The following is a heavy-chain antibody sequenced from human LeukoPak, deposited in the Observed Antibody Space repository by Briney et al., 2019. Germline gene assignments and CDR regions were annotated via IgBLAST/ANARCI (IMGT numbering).Heavy chain of an antibody. CDR3: ARRWRGNWNDAQAFDI. J-gene: IGHJ3*02. Sequence: RSQTLSLTCAISGDSVSSDSAAWNWIRQSPSRGLEWLGRTYYRSKWYNDYAVSVKSRITINPDTSKNQFSLQLNSVTPEDTAVYYCARRWRGNWNDAQAFDIWGQGTMVTVSS. CDR1: GDSVSSDSAA. D-gene: IGHD1-1*01. CDR2: TYYRSKWYN. V-gene: IGHV6-1*01.